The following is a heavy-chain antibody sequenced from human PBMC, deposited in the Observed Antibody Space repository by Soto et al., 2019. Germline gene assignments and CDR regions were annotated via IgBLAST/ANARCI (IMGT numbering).Heavy chain of an antibody. D-gene: IGHD3-16*01. CDR3: VMVDNYVTPTPQDV. V-gene: IGHV1-18*01. J-gene: IGHJ6*02. CDR2: ISPYTGNT. Sequence: QVQLVQSGDEVKKPGASVKGSCKASGYIFVDYGIAWVRQAPRQGLEWMGWISPYTGNTHSASKVQGRLTMTTDTSTSTAYMDLGSLTSDDTAVYYCVMVDNYVTPTPQDVWGQGTTVTVSS. CDR1: GYIFVDYG.